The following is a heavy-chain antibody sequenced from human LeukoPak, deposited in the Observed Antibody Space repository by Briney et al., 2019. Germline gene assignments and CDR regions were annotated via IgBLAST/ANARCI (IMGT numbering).Heavy chain of an antibody. V-gene: IGHV4-4*07. CDR2: IYTSGST. J-gene: IGHJ5*02. D-gene: IGHD6-19*01. Sequence: PSETLSLTCTVSGGSISSYYWSWIRQPAGKGLEWIGRIYTSGSTNYNPSLKSRVTMSVDTSKNQFSLKLSSVTAADTAVYYCARDGGDIAVAGTDWFDPWGQGTLVTVSS. CDR3: ARDGGDIAVAGTDWFDP. CDR1: GGSISSYY.